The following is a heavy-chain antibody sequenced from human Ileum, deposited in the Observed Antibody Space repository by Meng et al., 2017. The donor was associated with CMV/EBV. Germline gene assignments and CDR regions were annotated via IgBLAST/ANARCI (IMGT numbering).Heavy chain of an antibody. J-gene: IGHJ4*02. Sequence: QAQKSRPVLGNAYPTLSLTRPFSCGVYSGGDYGRHWTRHPQGPGMEWKGIIQYNGRTCYNSNLKNRVTISVDTYKNQFSLKLNSVAAADTAVYLCSREIPSCSWYYLHYWGQGTLVTVSS. V-gene: IGHV4-30-4*08. CDR2: IQYNGRT. CDR3: SREIPSCSWYYLHY. D-gene: IGHD6-13*01. CDR1: CGVYSGGDYG.